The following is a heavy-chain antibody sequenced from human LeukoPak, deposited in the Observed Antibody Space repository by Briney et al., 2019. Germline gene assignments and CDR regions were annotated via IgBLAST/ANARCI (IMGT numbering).Heavy chain of an antibody. CDR1: GFTFITYG. CDR2: IRFDGSDK. V-gene: IGHV3-30*02. D-gene: IGHD3-22*01. Sequence: GRSLRLSCAASGFTFITYGMHWVRQAPGKGLEWVAFIRFDGSDKYYADSVKGRFTISRDNSKNTLYLQMNSLRAEDTAVYYSAKDWGIYDTTGFNYFDYWGQGTLVIVSS. J-gene: IGHJ4*02. CDR3: AKDWGIYDTTGFNYFDY.